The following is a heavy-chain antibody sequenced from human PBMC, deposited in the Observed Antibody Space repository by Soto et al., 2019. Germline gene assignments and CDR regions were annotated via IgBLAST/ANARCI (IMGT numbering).Heavy chain of an antibody. CDR1: GYTFTSYG. D-gene: IGHD5-12*01. Sequence: ASVKVSCKASGYTFTSYGISWVRQAPGQGLEWMGWISAYNGNTNYAQKLQGRVTMTTDTSTSTAYMELRSLRSDDTAVYYCARDAYVDTVATNYYYYYGMDVWGQGTTVTVSS. V-gene: IGHV1-18*01. J-gene: IGHJ6*02. CDR2: ISAYNGNT. CDR3: ARDAYVDTVATNYYYYYGMDV.